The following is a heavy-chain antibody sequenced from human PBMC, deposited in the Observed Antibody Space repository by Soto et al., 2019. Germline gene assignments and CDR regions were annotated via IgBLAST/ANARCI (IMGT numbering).Heavy chain of an antibody. D-gene: IGHD2-2*01. CDR3: ARYASLSGADH. V-gene: IGHV3-11*06. CDR2: IGGVTDYA. Sequence: QVQLVESGGGRVKLEGALRPSLEPSGVSFGAYYIIWIRQAPGKGLEWISYIGGVTDYANYADSVRGRFTISRDKTKKVVFLQMSSLRAEDTAVYYCARYASLSGADHWGQGTLVIVSS. CDR1: GVSFGAYY. J-gene: IGHJ4*02.